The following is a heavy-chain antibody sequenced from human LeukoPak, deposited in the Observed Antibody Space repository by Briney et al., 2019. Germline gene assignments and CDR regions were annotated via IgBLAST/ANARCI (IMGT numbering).Heavy chain of an antibody. J-gene: IGHJ3*02. D-gene: IGHD2-2*01. Sequence: PSETLSLTCAVYGGSLNGYYWSWIRQPPGKGLEWIGSINYSGTTYYNPSLKSRVTISVDTSKNQFSLKLSSVTAADTAVYYCARLPIVVVPSTSFDIWGQGTMVTVSS. CDR2: INYSGTT. V-gene: IGHV4-34*01. CDR1: GGSLNGYY. CDR3: ARLPIVVVPSTSFDI.